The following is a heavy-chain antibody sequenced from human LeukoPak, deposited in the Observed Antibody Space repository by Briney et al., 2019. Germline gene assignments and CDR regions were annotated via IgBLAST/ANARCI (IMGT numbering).Heavy chain of an antibody. CDR3: VRDHYYGFDY. Sequence: PGGSLRLSCAASGFTFTSYTMNWVRQAPGKGLDWISFISTSSSTISYADSVKSRFTISRDNARNSLFLQMNSLRDEDTAVYYCVRDHYYGFDYWGQGTLVTVSS. D-gene: IGHD1-26*01. J-gene: IGHJ4*02. V-gene: IGHV3-48*02. CDR1: GFTFTSYT. CDR2: ISTSSSTI.